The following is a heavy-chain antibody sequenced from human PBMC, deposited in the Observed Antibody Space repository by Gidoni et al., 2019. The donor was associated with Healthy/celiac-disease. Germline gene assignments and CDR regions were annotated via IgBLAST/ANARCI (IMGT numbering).Heavy chain of an antibody. CDR3: ARGRGYSSAYYYYYGMDV. D-gene: IGHD6-25*01. Sequence: QVQLQQWGAGLLKPSETLSLTCAVYGGSFSGYYWSWIRQPPGKGLEWIGEINHSGSTNYNPSLKSRVTISVDTSKNQFSLKLSSVTAADTAVYYCARGRGYSSAYYYYYGMDVWGQGTTVTVSS. J-gene: IGHJ6*02. V-gene: IGHV4-34*01. CDR1: GGSFSGYY. CDR2: INHSGST.